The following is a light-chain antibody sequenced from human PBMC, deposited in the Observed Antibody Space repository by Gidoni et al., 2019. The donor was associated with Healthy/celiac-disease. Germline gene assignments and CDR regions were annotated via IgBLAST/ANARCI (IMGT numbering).Light chain of an antibody. CDR1: QSVSSSY. Sequence: SQSVSSSYLAWYQQKPGQAPRLLIYGASSRATGIPDRFSGSGSGTDFTLTISRLEPEDFAVYYCQQYGSSPYIFGQGTKLEIK. CDR2: GAS. V-gene: IGKV3-20*01. CDR3: QQYGSSPYI. J-gene: IGKJ2*01.